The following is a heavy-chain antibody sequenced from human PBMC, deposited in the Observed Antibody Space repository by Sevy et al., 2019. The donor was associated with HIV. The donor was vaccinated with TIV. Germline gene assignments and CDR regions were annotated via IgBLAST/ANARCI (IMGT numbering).Heavy chain of an antibody. CDR2: IRQDGNEI. Sequence: GGSLRLSCAASGFTFDTYWMQWVRQAPGKGLEWVANIRQDGNEIYYADSVKGRFTISRDNAKESLYLQMTNLRVEDTAFYYFARRYFDLWGQGILVTVSS. J-gene: IGHJ4*02. CDR1: GFTFDTYW. V-gene: IGHV3-7*01. CDR3: ARRYFDL.